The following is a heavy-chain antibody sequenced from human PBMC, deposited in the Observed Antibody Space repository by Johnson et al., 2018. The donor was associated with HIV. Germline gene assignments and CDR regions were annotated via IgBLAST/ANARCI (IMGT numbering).Heavy chain of an antibody. CDR3: ARVVGYKYGSAGDNDAFDI. Sequence: QVQLVESGGGVVQPGRSLRLSCAASGFTFSSYGMHWVRQAPGKGLEWVAVIWYDGNNKYYADSVKGRFTISRDNSKNTLYLQMNSLRAEDTAVYYCARVVGYKYGSAGDNDAFDIWGQGTMVTVSS. V-gene: IGHV3-33*01. J-gene: IGHJ3*02. D-gene: IGHD5-18*01. CDR2: IWYDGNNK. CDR1: GFTFSSYG.